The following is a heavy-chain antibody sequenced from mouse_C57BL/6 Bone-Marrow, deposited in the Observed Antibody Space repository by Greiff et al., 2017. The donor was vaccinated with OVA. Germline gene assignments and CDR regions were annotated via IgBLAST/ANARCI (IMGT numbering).Heavy chain of an antibody. CDR3: ARGLRWYFDV. V-gene: IGHV1-59*01. J-gene: IGHJ1*03. Sequence: QVQLQQPGAELVRPGTSVTLSCKASGYTFTSYWMHLVKQRPGQGLEWIGVIDPSDSYTNYNQKFKGKATLTVDTSSSTAYMQLSSLTSEDSAVYYCARGLRWYFDVWGTGTTVTVSS. CDR1: GYTFTSYW. D-gene: IGHD2-12*01. CDR2: IDPSDSYT.